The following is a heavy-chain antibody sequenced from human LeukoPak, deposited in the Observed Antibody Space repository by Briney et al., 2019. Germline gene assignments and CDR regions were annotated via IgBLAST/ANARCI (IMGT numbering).Heavy chain of an antibody. CDR2: IYYSGST. CDR3: ARGAGSSGWYNY. Sequence: SETLSLTCTVSGGSISSYYWSWIRQPPGKGLERIGYIYYSGSTNYNPSLKSRVTISVDTSKNQFSLKLSSVTAADAAVYYCARGAGSSGWYNYWGQGTLVTVSS. J-gene: IGHJ4*02. CDR1: GGSISSYY. D-gene: IGHD6-19*01. V-gene: IGHV4-59*01.